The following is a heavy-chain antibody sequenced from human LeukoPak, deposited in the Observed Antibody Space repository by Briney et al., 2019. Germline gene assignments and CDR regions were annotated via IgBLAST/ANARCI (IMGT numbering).Heavy chain of an antibody. D-gene: IGHD3-22*01. J-gene: IGHJ4*02. CDR3: AKESYYYDISGYYFTY. V-gene: IGHV3-30*02. CDR1: GFTFSTYG. Sequence: GGSLRLSCAASGFTFSTYGMHWVRQAPGKGLECVAFIRYDGSNKYYADSVKGRFTISRDNSRNTLYLQMNSLRAEDTAVYYCAKESYYYDISGYYFTYWGQGTLVTVSS. CDR2: IRYDGSNK.